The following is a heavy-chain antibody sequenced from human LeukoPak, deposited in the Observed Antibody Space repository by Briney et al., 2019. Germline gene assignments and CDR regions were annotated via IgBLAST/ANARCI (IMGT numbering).Heavy chain of an antibody. V-gene: IGHV3-23*01. CDR2: ISSSGGDT. D-gene: IGHD3-22*01. CDR3: AKSPFNYYDSSGYGYYFDY. Sequence: PGGSLRLSCAASGFTFSSCTMNWVRQAPGKGLEWVSAISSSGGDTYYADSVKGRFTISRDNFKNTLCLQMNSLRAEDTAVYYCAKSPFNYYDSSGYGYYFDYWGQGTLVTVSS. CDR1: GFTFSSCT. J-gene: IGHJ4*02.